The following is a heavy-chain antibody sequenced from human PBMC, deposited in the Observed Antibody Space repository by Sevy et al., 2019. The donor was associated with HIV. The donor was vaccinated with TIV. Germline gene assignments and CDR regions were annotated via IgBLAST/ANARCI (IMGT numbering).Heavy chain of an antibody. CDR3: AKDLAYDNTYLDF. D-gene: IGHD3-22*01. J-gene: IGHJ4*02. CDR2: ISGSGVST. V-gene: IGHV3-23*01. Sequence: GGSLRLSCAVSGFTFSSYAMNWVRQSPGMGLEWVSGISGSGVSTYYADSVKVRFTISRDNSRNTLYLQINSLRAEDTALYYCAKDLAYDNTYLDFWGQGTLVTVSS. CDR1: GFTFSSYA.